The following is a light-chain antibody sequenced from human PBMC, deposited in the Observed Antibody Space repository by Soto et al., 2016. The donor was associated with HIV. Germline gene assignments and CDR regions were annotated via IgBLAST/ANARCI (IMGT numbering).Light chain of an antibody. CDR3: QSADSSGTFVV. CDR1: NIGSKS. Sequence: SYELTQPPSVSVAPGKTARITCDGNNIGSKSVYWYRQKPGQAPVLVVYDDSDRPSGIPERFSGSSSGTTVTLTISGVQAEDEADYYCQSADSSGTFVVFGGGTKLTVL. CDR2: DDS. J-gene: IGLJ2*01. V-gene: IGLV3-25*03.